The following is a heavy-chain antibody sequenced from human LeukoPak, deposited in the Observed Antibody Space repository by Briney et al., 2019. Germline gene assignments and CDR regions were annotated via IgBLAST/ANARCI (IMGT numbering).Heavy chain of an antibody. J-gene: IGHJ4*02. Sequence: GESLKISCKGSGYSFTSYWIGWVRQMPGKGLEWMGIIYPGDSNTRYSPSFQGQVTITADKSINTAYLQWNSLKASDTAVYFCARHVGFCSSTSCYPFYDYWGQGTLVTVSS. V-gene: IGHV5-51*01. CDR2: IYPGDSNT. CDR1: GYSFTSYW. CDR3: ARHVGFCSSTSCYPFYDY. D-gene: IGHD2-2*01.